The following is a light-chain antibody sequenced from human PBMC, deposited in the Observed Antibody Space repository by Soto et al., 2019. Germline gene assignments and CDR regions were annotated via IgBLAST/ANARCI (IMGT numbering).Light chain of an antibody. CDR3: LQHNSYPHR. CDR1: QGIRKD. CDR2: GAS. V-gene: IGKV1-17*01. J-gene: IGKJ4*02. Sequence: DIQMTQSPSSLSASVGDRVTITCRASQGIRKDLCWYQQRPGKAPKRLIFGASSLQSGVPSRFSGSASGTELTLTISSLQPEDFATYFCLQHNSYPHRFGGGTKVELK.